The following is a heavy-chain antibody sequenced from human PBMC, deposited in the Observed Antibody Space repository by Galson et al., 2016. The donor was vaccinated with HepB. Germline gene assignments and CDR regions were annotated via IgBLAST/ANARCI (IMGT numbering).Heavy chain of an antibody. D-gene: IGHD4-11*01. Sequence: SETLSLTCTVSGGSISSGGYYWSWIRQHPGKGLEWIETVYRGRTYYNPSLEGRVTISVAMSTDLLSLKLTSLTAADTAVYYCARAGLLTKASFGCWGQGTLVAVSS. CDR3: ARAGLLTKASFGC. J-gene: IGHJ4*02. V-gene: IGHV4-39*01. CDR1: GGSISSGGYY. CDR2: VYRGRT.